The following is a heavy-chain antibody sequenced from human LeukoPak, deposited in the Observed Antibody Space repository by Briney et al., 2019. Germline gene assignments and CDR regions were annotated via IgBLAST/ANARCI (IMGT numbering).Heavy chain of an antibody. V-gene: IGHV1-69*05. J-gene: IGHJ5*02. CDR3: ARADSGGDSSGYKWFDP. CDR1: GGTFSSYA. D-gene: IGHD3-22*01. CDR2: IIPIFGTA. Sequence: SVKVSCKASGGTFSSYAISWVRQAPGQGLEWMGGIIPIFGTANYAQKFQGRVTLTRDTSTSTVYMELSSLRSEDTAVYYCARADSGGDSSGYKWFDPWGQGTLVTVSS.